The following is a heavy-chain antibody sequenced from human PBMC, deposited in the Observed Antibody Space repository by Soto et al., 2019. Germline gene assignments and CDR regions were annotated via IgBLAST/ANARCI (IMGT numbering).Heavy chain of an antibody. J-gene: IGHJ4*02. V-gene: IGHV4-34*01. Sequence: PSETLSLTCPVNGGSFSDYYWTWIRQPPGKGLEWIGEVNHGGSTHYNPSLKSRVSISVDTSKKQFSLNLTFVTASDTAIYYCASEEAFGNEREFALWGQGTLVTVFS. CDR1: GGSFSDYY. CDR3: ASEEAFGNEREFAL. D-gene: IGHD3-16*01. CDR2: VNHGGST.